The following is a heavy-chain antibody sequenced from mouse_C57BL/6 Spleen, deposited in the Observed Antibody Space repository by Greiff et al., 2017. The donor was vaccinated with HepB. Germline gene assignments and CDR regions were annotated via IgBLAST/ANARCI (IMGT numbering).Heavy chain of an antibody. CDR1: GYTFTDYY. V-gene: IGHV1-26*01. CDR3: ARDDYDGEGGWFAY. Sequence: EVQLQQSGPELVKPGASVKISCKASGYTFTDYYMNWVKQSHGKSLEWIGDINPNNGGTSYNQKFKGKATLTVDKSSSTAYMELRSLTSEDSAVYYCARDDYDGEGGWFAYWGQGTLVTVSA. D-gene: IGHD2-4*01. CDR2: INPNNGGT. J-gene: IGHJ3*01.